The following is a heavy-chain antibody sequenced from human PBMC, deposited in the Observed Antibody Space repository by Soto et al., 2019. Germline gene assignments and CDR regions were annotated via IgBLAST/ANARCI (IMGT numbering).Heavy chain of an antibody. Sequence: PGGSLRLSCAASGFTFSRYAMYWVRQAPGKGLQYVSTISSNGGSTYYANSVKGRFTISRDNSKNTLYLQMGSLRAEDMAVYYCARVDWSGHIDYWGQGTLVTVSS. CDR1: GFTFSRYA. V-gene: IGHV3-64*01. CDR2: ISSNGGST. J-gene: IGHJ4*02. CDR3: ARVDWSGHIDY. D-gene: IGHD3-3*01.